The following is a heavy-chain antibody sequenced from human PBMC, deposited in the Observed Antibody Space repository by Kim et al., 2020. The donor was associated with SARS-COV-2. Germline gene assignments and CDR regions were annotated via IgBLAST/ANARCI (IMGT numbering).Heavy chain of an antibody. V-gene: IGHV1-2*02. Sequence: ASVKVSCKASGYTFTGYYMHWVRQAPGQGLEWMGWINPNSGGTNYAQKFQGRVTMTRDTSISTAYMELSSLRSDDTAVYYCARGGHYYDSRRGGYYYYYGMDVWGQGTTVTVSS. J-gene: IGHJ6*02. CDR1: GYTFTGYY. CDR3: ARGGHYYDSRRGGYYYYYGMDV. CDR2: INPNSGGT. D-gene: IGHD3-22*01.